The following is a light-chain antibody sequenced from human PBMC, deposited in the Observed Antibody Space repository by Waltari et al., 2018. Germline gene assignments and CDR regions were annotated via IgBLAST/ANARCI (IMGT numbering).Light chain of an antibody. J-gene: IGKJ3*01. CDR1: QAISNW. V-gene: IGKV1-12*01. Sequence: DIQIIQSPASVSSPGGDRFTIPCRASQAISNWLAWYQQKPGKAPKLLIYAASSLQSGVPSRFSGSGSGTDFTLTISSLQPEDFATYYCQQANSFPRTFGPGTKVDIK. CDR3: QQANSFPRT. CDR2: AAS.